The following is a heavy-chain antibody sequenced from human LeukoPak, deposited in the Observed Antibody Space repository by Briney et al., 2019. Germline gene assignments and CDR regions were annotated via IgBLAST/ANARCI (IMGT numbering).Heavy chain of an antibody. V-gene: IGHV3-21*04. J-gene: IGHJ4*02. Sequence: GRSLRVSCEASGFNFKTYSMNWVRQAPGRGLEWLSYLSGGRSDKVYYADSVRGRFTISRDNGKSSVYLQMNSLRAEDTALYYCAKDQKLRSSRIFDYWGLGTLVTVSS. CDR2: LSGGRSD. CDR3: AKDQKLRSSRIFDY. CDR1: GFNFKTYS. D-gene: IGHD3-3*01.